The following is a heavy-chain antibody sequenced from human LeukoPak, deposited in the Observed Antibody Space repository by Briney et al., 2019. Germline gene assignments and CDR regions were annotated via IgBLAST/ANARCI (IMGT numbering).Heavy chain of an antibody. D-gene: IGHD3-10*01. Sequence: PSETLSLTCTVSGGSISSSSYYWGWIRQPPGKGLEWIGSIYYSGSTYCNPSLKSRVTISVDTSKNQFSLKLSSVTAADTAVYYCARDLYYYGSGSSDAFDIWGQGTMVTVSS. CDR3: ARDLYYYGSGSSDAFDI. CDR2: IYYSGST. V-gene: IGHV4-39*07. J-gene: IGHJ3*02. CDR1: GGSISSSSYY.